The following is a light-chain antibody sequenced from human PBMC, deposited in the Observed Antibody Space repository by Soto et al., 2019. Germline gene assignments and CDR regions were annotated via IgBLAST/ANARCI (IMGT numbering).Light chain of an antibody. CDR1: QSVSSY. Sequence: EIVFTQSPATLSLSPGERATLSCRASQSVSSYLAWYPQRPGQAPRLLIYDASNTATGTPARFSGSGSGTDFTLTISSLEPEDFAVYYCQQRSSWFTFGQGTRLEIK. V-gene: IGKV3-11*01. CDR3: QQRSSWFT. CDR2: DAS. J-gene: IGKJ5*01.